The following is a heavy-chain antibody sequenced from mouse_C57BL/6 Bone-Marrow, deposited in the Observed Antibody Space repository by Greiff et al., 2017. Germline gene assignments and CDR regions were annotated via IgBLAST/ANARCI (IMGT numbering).Heavy chain of an antibody. Sequence: EVKLMESGGGLVQPGGSLSLSCAASGFTFTDYYMSWVRQPPGKALEWLGFIINKANGYTTEYSASVKGRFTISRDNSQSILYLQMNALRAEDSATYYCARSRGNYFDYWGQGTTLTVSS. V-gene: IGHV7-3*01. CDR2: IINKANGYTT. CDR1: GFTFTDYY. J-gene: IGHJ2*01. CDR3: ARSRGNYFDY.